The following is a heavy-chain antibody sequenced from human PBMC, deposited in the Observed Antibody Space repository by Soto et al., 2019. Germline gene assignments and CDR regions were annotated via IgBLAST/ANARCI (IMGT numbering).Heavy chain of an antibody. CDR1: GFTFSDQY. Sequence: EVQLVESGGGLVQPGGSLRLSCAASGFTFSDQYMDWVRQAPGKGPEWVGRTRNKGNSYSTEYAASVQGRFTISRDDSKNTLDLQMNGLKTEATAVYYCVTAPLYYSAYWGQGTLVTVSS. J-gene: IGHJ4*02. V-gene: IGHV3-72*01. CDR2: TRNKGNSYST. CDR3: VTAPLYYSAY.